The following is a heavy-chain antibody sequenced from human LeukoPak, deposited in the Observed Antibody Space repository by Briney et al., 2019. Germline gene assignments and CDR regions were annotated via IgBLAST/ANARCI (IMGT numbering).Heavy chain of an antibody. Sequence: SEALSLTCTVSGGSISSYYWSWIRQPPGKGLEWIGYIYYSGSTNYNPSLKSRVTISVDTSKNQFSLKLSSVTAADTAVYYCAKTSSGWYYFDYWGQGTLVTVSS. CDR1: GGSISSYY. CDR2: IYYSGST. CDR3: AKTSSGWYYFDY. V-gene: IGHV4-59*01. D-gene: IGHD6-19*01. J-gene: IGHJ4*02.